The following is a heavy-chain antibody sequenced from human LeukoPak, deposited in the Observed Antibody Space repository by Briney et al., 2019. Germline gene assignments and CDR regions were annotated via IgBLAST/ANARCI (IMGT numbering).Heavy chain of an antibody. CDR3: ARAVSGRFDY. J-gene: IGHJ4*02. CDR1: GGSISSSSYY. Sequence: SKTLSLTCTVSGGSISSSSYYWGWIRQPPGKGLEWIGSIYYSGSTYYNPSLKSRVTISVDTSKNQFSLKLSSVTAADTAIYYCARAVSGRFDYWGQGTLVTVSS. D-gene: IGHD6-19*01. CDR2: IYYSGST. V-gene: IGHV4-39*01.